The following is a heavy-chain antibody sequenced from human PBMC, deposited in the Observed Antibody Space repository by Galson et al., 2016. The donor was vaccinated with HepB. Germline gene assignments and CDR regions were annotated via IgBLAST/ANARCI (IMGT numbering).Heavy chain of an antibody. CDR3: VRVVASAGYAFES. J-gene: IGHJ4*02. D-gene: IGHD6-13*01. V-gene: IGHV3-7*03. CDR1: GFTSSNYW. Sequence: SLRLSCAASGFTSSNYWMSWVRQAPGKGLEWVSNIKRDGSEKYYADSVKGRFTFSRDNAKNSLFLQMDSLRVEDTAVYYCVRVVASAGYAFESWGQGSLGSVSA. CDR2: IKRDGSEK.